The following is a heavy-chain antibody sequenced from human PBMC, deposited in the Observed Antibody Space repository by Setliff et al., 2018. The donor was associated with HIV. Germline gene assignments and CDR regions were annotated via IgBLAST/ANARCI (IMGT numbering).Heavy chain of an antibody. Sequence: GGSLRLSCVTSGFNFDDYGMSWFRQAPGKGLEWVSGINWNGGSTGYADSVRGRFTSSRDNSKSAVYLQMNSLRPEDTALYYCARDSEPGTRVAGTTGLDYWGQGSLVTVSS. J-gene: IGHJ4*02. CDR1: GFNFDDYG. D-gene: IGHD6-19*01. V-gene: IGHV3-20*04. CDR2: INWNGGST. CDR3: ARDSEPGTRVAGTTGLDY.